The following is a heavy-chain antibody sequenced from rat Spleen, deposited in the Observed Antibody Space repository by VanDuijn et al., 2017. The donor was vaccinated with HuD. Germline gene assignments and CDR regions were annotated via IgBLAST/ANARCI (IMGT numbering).Heavy chain of an antibody. CDR2: ISPSGVT. D-gene: IGHD1-9*01. J-gene: IGHJ2*01. CDR3: ARRHYGYTDYFDY. CDR1: GFTFSDYG. V-gene: IGHV5-29*01. Sequence: EVQLVESGGGLVQPGRSLKLSCAASGFTFSDYGVAWVRQAPTTGLEWVTSISPSGVTYYRDSVKGRFTVSRDNAKSTLYLQMDSLRSEDTATYYCARRHYGYTDYFDYWGQGVMVTVSS.